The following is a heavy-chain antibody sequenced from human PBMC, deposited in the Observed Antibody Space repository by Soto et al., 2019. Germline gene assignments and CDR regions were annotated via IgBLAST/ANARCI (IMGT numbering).Heavy chain of an antibody. Sequence: GGSLRLSCAASGFTFSSYSMNWVRQAPGKGLEWVSSISSSSSYIYYADSVKGRFTISRDNAKNSLYLQMNSLRAEDTAVYYCASMGSDYTAMGWSYYYYGMDVWGQGTTVTVSS. CDR2: ISSSSSYI. D-gene: IGHD5-18*01. J-gene: IGHJ6*02. CDR3: ASMGSDYTAMGWSYYYYGMDV. V-gene: IGHV3-21*01. CDR1: GFTFSSYS.